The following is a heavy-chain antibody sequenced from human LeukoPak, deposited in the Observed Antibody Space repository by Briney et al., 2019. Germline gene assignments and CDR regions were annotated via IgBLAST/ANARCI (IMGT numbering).Heavy chain of an antibody. V-gene: IGHV1-2*02. D-gene: IGHD1-26*01. Sequence: ASVKVSCKASGYTFTSYGISWVRQAPGQGLEWMGWINPNSGGTNYAQKFQGRVTMTRDTSISTAYMELSRLRSDDTAVYYCARGSWELLGRDAFDIWGQGTMVTVSS. J-gene: IGHJ3*02. CDR2: INPNSGGT. CDR3: ARGSWELLGRDAFDI. CDR1: GYTFTSYG.